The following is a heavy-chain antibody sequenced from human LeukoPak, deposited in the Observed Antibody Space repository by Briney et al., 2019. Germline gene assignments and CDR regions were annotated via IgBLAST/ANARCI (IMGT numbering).Heavy chain of an antibody. V-gene: IGHV1-2*02. J-gene: IGHJ4*02. Sequence: GASVKVSCKASGYTFSDYDLHWVRQAPGQGLEWMGWINPNSGGTNYAQKFQGRVTMTRDTSISTAYMELSRLRSDDTAVFYCAREGIGGNCGGNCYNFDYWGQGTLVTVSS. D-gene: IGHD2-21*01. CDR3: AREGIGGNCGGNCYNFDY. CDR1: GYTFSDYD. CDR2: INPNSGGT.